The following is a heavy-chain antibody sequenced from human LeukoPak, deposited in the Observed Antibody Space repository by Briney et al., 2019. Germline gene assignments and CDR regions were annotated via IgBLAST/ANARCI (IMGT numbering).Heavy chain of an antibody. CDR3: AKDHSSSWHWGFFDY. CDR1: GFTFSSYA. Sequence: GGSLRLSCAASGFTFSSYAMSWVRQAPGKGLEWVSAISGSGGSTYYADSVKGRFTISRDNSKNTLYLQMNRLRAEDTAVYYCAKDHSSSWHWGFFDYWGQGTLVTVSS. V-gene: IGHV3-23*01. J-gene: IGHJ4*02. CDR2: ISGSGGST. D-gene: IGHD6-13*01.